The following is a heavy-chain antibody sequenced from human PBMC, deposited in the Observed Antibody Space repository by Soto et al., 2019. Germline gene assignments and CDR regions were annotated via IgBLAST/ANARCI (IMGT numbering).Heavy chain of an antibody. D-gene: IGHD4-17*01. Sequence: GGSLRLSCAASGFTFDDYAMHWVRQAPGKGLEWVSGISWNSGSIGYADSVKGRFTISRDNAKNSLYLQMNSLRAEDTALYYCAKEWRGSMTTVTNDYYYYMDVWGKGTTVTVSS. V-gene: IGHV3-9*01. CDR1: GFTFDDYA. J-gene: IGHJ6*03. CDR2: ISWNSGSI. CDR3: AKEWRGSMTTVTNDYYYYMDV.